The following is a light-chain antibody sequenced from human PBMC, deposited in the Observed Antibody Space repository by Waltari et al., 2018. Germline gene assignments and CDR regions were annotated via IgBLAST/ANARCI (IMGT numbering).Light chain of an antibody. V-gene: IGKV1-39*01. Sequence: DIQMTQSPSSLSASVGCRVTITCRASQSITSYLNWYQQQPGKAPKLLIYAASSLQSGVPSRFSGSGSGTDFTLTISSLQPEDFATYYCQHSYSTPQTFGQGTKVEIK. CDR1: QSITSY. CDR2: AAS. J-gene: IGKJ1*01. CDR3: QHSYSTPQT.